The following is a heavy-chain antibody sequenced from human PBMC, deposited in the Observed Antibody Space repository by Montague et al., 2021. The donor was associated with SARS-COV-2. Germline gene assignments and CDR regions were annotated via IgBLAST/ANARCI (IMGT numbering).Heavy chain of an antibody. V-gene: IGHV3-30-3*01. Sequence: SLRLSCAASGFTFSSYAMHWVRQAPGKGLEWVAVISYDGSNKYYADSAKGRFTISRDNSKNTLYLQMNSLRAEDTAVYYCARDWEITMVRGAPLYGMDVWGQGTTVTVSS. CDR3: ARDWEITMVRGAPLYGMDV. CDR1: GFTFSSYA. D-gene: IGHD3-10*01. CDR2: ISYDGSNK. J-gene: IGHJ6*02.